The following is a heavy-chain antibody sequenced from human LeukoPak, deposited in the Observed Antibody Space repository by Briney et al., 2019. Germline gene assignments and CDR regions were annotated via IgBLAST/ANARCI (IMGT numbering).Heavy chain of an antibody. CDR2: ISYDGSNK. J-gene: IGHJ6*02. CDR1: GFTFSSYA. CDR3: ARDRYYGSAPSHYYYYGMDV. V-gene: IGHV3-30-3*01. D-gene: IGHD3-10*01. Sequence: GRSLRLSCAASGFTFSSYAMHWVRQAPGKGLEWVAVISYDGSNKYYADSVKGRFTISRDNSKNTLYLQINSLRAEDTAVYYCARDRYYGSAPSHYYYYGMDVWGQGTTVTVSS.